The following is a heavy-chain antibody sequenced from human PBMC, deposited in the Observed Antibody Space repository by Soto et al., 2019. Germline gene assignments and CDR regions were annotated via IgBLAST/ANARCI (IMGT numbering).Heavy chain of an antibody. CDR1: GFIFSTYG. CDR3: TKEYIVGTTWGYFES. Sequence: VQLVECGGGVVQPGGSLRLSCAASGFIFSTYGMHWVRQVPGKGLEWVAHISYDGSNEHYADSVKGRFTVSRDNAKNTVSLQLTSLRSEDTAVYYCTKEYIVGTTWGYFESWGQGNLVTVSS. J-gene: IGHJ4*02. CDR2: ISYDGSNE. D-gene: IGHD1-26*01. V-gene: IGHV3-30*18.